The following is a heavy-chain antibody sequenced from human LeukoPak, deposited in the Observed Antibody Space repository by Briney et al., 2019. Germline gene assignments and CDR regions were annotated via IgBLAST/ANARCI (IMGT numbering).Heavy chain of an antibody. CDR1: GFTFSSYA. CDR3: ARDRGVALDY. V-gene: IGHV3-30-3*01. J-gene: IGHJ4*02. Sequence: GGSLRLSCAASGFTFSSYAMHWVRQAPGKGLEWVAVISYDGSNKYYADSVKGRFTISRDNSKNTLYLQMNSLRAEDTAVYYCARDRGVALDYWGQGTLVTVSS. D-gene: IGHD2-15*01. CDR2: ISYDGSNK.